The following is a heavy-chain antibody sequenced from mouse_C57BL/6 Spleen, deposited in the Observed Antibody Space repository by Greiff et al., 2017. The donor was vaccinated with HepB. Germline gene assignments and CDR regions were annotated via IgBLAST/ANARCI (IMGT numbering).Heavy chain of an antibody. D-gene: IGHD3-2*02. J-gene: IGHJ2*01. CDR3: ASRDSSGYGY. CDR2: IYPGDGDT. V-gene: IGHV1-82*01. CDR1: GYAFSSSW. Sequence: VQLQQSGPELVKPGASVKIPCKASGYAFSSSWMNWVKQRPGKGLEWIGRIYPGDGDTNYNGKFKGKATLTADKSSSTAYMQLSSLTSEDSAVYFCASRDSSGYGYWGQGTTLTVSS.